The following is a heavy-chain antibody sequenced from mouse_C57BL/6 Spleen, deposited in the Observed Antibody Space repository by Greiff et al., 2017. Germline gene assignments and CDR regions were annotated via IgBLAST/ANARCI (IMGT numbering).Heavy chain of an antibody. J-gene: IGHJ2*01. CDR3: ARDTEYYFDD. CDR1: GFTFSSYA. CDR2: ISDGGSYT. Sequence: EVQRVESGAGLVKPGGSLKLSCAASGFTFSSYAMSWVRQTPEKRLEWVGTISDGGSYTYYPDNVKGRFTITRDNAKNKLYLQMSHLKSEDTAMYYCARDTEYYFDDWGKGTTLTVSS. V-gene: IGHV5-4*01.